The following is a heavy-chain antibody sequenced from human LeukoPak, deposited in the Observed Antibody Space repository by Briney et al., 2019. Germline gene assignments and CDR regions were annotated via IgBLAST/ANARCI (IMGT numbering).Heavy chain of an antibody. CDR2: INPIFGTA. CDR1: GGTFSSYA. J-gene: IGHJ4*02. D-gene: IGHD6-6*01. Sequence: SVKVSCKASGGTFSSYAISWVRQAPGQGLEWMGGINPIFGTASYAQKFQGRVTITTDESTSTAYMELSSLRSEDTAVYYCATSIATRTFDYWGQGTLVTVSS. V-gene: IGHV1-69*05. CDR3: ATSIATRTFDY.